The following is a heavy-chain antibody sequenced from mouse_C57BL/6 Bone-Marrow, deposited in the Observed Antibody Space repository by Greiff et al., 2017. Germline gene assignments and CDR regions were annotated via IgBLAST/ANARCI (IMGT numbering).Heavy chain of an antibody. CDR1: GYTFTSYW. CDR3: ARWLLPYAMDY. Sequence: VPLPPPVADLLRPGTSVKLSCTASGYTFTSYWMHWVKQRPGQGLEWIGVIDPSDSYTNYNQKFKGKATLTVDTSSSTAYMQLSSLTSEDSAVYYCARWLLPYAMDYWGQGTSVTVSS. J-gene: IGHJ4*01. V-gene: IGHV1-59*01. D-gene: IGHD2-3*01. CDR2: IDPSDSYT.